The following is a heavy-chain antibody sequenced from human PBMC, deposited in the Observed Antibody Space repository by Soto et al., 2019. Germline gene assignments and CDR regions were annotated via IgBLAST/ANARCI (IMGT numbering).Heavy chain of an antibody. V-gene: IGHV3-23*01. D-gene: IGHD2-8*01. CDR3: AKDGDGTSGVCYSGNDY. Sequence: EVQLLESGGGLVQPGGSLRLSCAASGFTFSSYAMSWVRQAPGKGLEWVSAISGSGGSTYYADSVKGRFTISRDNSKNTLYLQMNSLRAEDTAVYYCAKDGDGTSGVCYSGNDYWGQGTLVTVSS. CDR2: ISGSGGST. J-gene: IGHJ4*02. CDR1: GFTFSSYA.